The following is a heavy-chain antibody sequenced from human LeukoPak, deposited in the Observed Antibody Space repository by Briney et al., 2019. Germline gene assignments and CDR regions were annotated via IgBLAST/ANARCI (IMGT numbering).Heavy chain of an antibody. CDR2: INPNSGGT. D-gene: IGHD5-18*01. CDR1: GYTFTGYY. J-gene: IGHJ6*02. Sequence: ASVKVSCKASGYTFTGYYMHWVRQAPGQGLEWMGWINPNSGGTNYAQKFQGWVTMTRDTSISTAYMELSRLRSDDTAVYYCARDYVRVDTAMSELYYYYGMDVWGQGTTVTVSS. V-gene: IGHV1-2*04. CDR3: ARDYVRVDTAMSELYYYYGMDV.